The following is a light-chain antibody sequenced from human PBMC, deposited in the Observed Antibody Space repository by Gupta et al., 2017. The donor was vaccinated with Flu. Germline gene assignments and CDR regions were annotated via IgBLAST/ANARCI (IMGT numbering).Light chain of an antibody. CDR2: DDN. CDR3: HVWDEATHHFV. CDR1: NMGSKS. Sequence: YVLTQPPSASVAPGQTAPITCGRHNMGSKSFHWYQQRPGQAPVLVVFDDNDRPSGIPDRFSGSNSGNTATLAITWVEAGDEADYYCHVWDEATHHFVFGTGTKVTVL. J-gene: IGLJ1*01. V-gene: IGLV3-21*02.